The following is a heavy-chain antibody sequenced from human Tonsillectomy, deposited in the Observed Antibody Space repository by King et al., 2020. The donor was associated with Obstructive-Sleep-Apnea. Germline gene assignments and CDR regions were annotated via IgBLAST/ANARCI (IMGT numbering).Heavy chain of an antibody. CDR1: GGSISSGDYY. Sequence: VQLQESGPGLVKPSQTLSLTCTVSGGSISSGDYYWSWILQHPGKCLEWIGYIYYSGSTNYNPSLKSRVTISIDTSKNQFSLKLSSLTAADTAVYYCARAPMVRGIIRWFDPWGQGTLVTVSS. D-gene: IGHD3-10*01. CDR3: ARAPMVRGIIRWFDP. J-gene: IGHJ5*02. V-gene: IGHV4-31*03. CDR2: IYYSGST.